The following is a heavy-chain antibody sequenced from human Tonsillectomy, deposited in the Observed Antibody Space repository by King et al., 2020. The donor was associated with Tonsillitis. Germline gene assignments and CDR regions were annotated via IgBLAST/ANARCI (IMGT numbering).Heavy chain of an antibody. V-gene: IGHV4-39*01. CDR2: IYYSGST. D-gene: IGHD2-15*01. J-gene: IGHJ5*02. CDR3: ARSIVVVVAATFWFDP. CDR1: GGSISSSSYY. Sequence: QLQESSPGLVKPSETLSLTCTVSGGSISSSSYYWGWIRQPPGKGLEWIGSIYYSGSTYYNPSLKSRVTISVDTSKNQFSLKLSSVTAADTAVYYCARSIVVVVAATFWFDPWGQGTLVTVSS.